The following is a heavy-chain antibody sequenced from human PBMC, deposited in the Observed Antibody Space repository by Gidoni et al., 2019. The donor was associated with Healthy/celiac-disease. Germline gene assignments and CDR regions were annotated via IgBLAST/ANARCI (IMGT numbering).Heavy chain of an antibody. J-gene: IGHJ5*02. D-gene: IGHD2-2*01. CDR2: ISGSGGST. CDR3: ANTPAAPLLSWFDP. V-gene: IGHV3-23*01. Sequence: EVQLLESGGGLVQPGGSLRLSCSASVFPFSSYAMSWVRQAPWKGLEWVSAISGSGGSTYYADSVKGRFTISRDNSKNTLYRQMNSLRAEDTAVYYCANTPAAPLLSWFDPWGQGTLVTVSS. CDR1: VFPFSSYA.